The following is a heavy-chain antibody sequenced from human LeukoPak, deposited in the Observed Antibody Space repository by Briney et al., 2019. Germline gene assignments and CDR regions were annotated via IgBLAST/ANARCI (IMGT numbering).Heavy chain of an antibody. CDR1: GGSISSGSYY. CDR2: IYTSGST. Sequence: SQTLSLTCTVSGGSISSGSYYWSWIRQPAGKVLEWIGRIYTSGSTNYNPSLKSRVTLSVDTSKNQFSLKLSSVAAADTAVYYCATAWRGREGYFDYWGQGTLVTVSS. J-gene: IGHJ4*02. D-gene: IGHD1-26*01. CDR3: ATAWRGREGYFDY. V-gene: IGHV4-61*02.